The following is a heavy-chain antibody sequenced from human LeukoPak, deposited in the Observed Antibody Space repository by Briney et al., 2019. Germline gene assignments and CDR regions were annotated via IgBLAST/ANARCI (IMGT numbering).Heavy chain of an antibody. V-gene: IGHV1-69*04. Sequence: GASVKVSCKASGGTFSSYAISWVRQAPGQGLEWMGRIIPILGIANYAQKFQGRVTITADKSTSTAYMELSSLRSEDTAVYYCARSGIAVNDAFDIWGQGTVVTVSS. D-gene: IGHD6-19*01. CDR3: ARSGIAVNDAFDI. CDR1: GGTFSSYA. J-gene: IGHJ3*02. CDR2: IIPILGIA.